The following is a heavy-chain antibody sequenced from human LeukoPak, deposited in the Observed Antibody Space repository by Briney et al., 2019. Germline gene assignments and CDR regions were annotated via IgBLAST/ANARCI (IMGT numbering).Heavy chain of an antibody. Sequence: SVKVSCKASGFTFTSSAVQWVRQARGQRLEWIGWIVVGSGNTNYAQKFQERVTITRDMSTSTAYMELSSLRSKDTAVYYCAAVSAYKQQLPPDYWGQGTLVTVSS. CDR3: AAVSAYKQQLPPDY. CDR1: GFTFTSSA. CDR2: IVVGSGNT. J-gene: IGHJ4*02. D-gene: IGHD6-13*01. V-gene: IGHV1-58*01.